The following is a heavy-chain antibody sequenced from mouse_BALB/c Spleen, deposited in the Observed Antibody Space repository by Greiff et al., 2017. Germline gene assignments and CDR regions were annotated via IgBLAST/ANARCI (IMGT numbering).Heavy chain of an antibody. J-gene: IGHJ4*01. CDR3: ARGYYYGSSYYYYAMDD. CDR1: GYTFTSYW. Sequence: QVQLQQSGAELAKPGASVKMSCKASGYTFTSYWMHWVKQRPGQGLEWIGYINPSTGYTEYNQKFKDKATLTADKSSSTAYMQLSSLTSEDSAVYYCARGYYYGSSYYYYAMDDWGQGTSVTVSS. D-gene: IGHD1-1*01. V-gene: IGHV1-7*01. CDR2: INPSTGYT.